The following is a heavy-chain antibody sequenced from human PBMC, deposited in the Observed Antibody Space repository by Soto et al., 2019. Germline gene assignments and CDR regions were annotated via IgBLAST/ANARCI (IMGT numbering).Heavy chain of an antibody. CDR2: IVPIFPTA. V-gene: IGHV1-69*06. J-gene: IGHJ6*02. D-gene: IGHD3-10*01. CDR3: ARGPWVRRYYSYGMDV. CDR1: GGTFSSYA. Sequence: ASVEVSCKASGGTFSSYAISWVRQAPGQGLEWMGGIVPIFPTANYAHEFQGRVTITADKSTSTAHMELSSVRSEDTAVYYCARGPWVRRYYSYGMDVWG.